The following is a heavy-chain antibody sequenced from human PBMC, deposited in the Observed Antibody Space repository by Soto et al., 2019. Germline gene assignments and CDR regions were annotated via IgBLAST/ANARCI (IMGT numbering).Heavy chain of an antibody. CDR2: ISSSSDYI. CDR1: GFTFTSYT. Sequence: PGGSLRLSCAASGFTFTSYTMNWVRQAPGKGLEWVSSISSSSDYIYYADSMKGRVTISRDNAKNSLFLDMNSLTGEDTAVYYCARARVYATGPLDFWGQRTLVTVSS. CDR3: ARARVYATGPLDF. D-gene: IGHD6-13*01. J-gene: IGHJ4*02. V-gene: IGHV3-21*06.